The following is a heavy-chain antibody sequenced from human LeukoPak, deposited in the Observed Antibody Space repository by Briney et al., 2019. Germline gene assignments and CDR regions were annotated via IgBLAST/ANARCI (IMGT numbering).Heavy chain of an antibody. CDR3: GARHYYYMDV. CDR2: IIPIFGTA. Sequence: SVKVSCKASGGTFSSYAISWVRQAPGQGLEWMGRIIPIFGTANYAQKFQGRVTITTDESMSTAYMELSSLRSEDTAVYYCGARHYYYMDVWGKGTTVTVSS. CDR1: GGTFSSYA. J-gene: IGHJ6*03. V-gene: IGHV1-69*05.